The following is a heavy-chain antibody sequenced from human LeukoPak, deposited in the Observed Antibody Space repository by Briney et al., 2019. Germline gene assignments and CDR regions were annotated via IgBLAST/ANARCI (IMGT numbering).Heavy chain of an antibody. V-gene: IGHV3-66*01. J-gene: IGHJ4*02. CDR2: IYSGGNT. D-gene: IGHD3-22*01. CDR1: GFTFSGSY. CDR3: ARDGYDNSGYLDF. Sequence: GGSLRLSCAASGFTFSGSYMSWGRQAPGKGLEGVSVIYSGGNTYYADSVKGRFTVSRDNSKNTLYLQLNSLRAEDTAVYSCARDGYDNSGYLDFWGQGTLVTVSS.